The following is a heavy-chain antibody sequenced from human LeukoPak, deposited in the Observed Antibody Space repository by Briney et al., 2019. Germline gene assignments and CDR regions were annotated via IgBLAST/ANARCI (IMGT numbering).Heavy chain of an antibody. CDR2: SSGSGGRT. V-gene: IGHV3-23*01. D-gene: IGHD5-24*01. CDR3: AKDGPGMATGY. CDR1: VFTFSNYS. Sequence: GCSLTLSCPPSVFTFSNYSMSWVHQAPRKGLKWVSASSGSGGRTYYADPVKGRFTIYRDNSKKTLYLPMTSLRAEDTPVYYCAKDGPGMATGYWGQATLVTVPS. J-gene: IGHJ1*01.